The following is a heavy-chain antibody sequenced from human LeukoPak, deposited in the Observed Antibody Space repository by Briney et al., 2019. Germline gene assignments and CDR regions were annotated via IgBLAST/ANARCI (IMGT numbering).Heavy chain of an antibody. D-gene: IGHD4-17*01. Sequence: TLSLTCTVSGVSISGGGYYWSWVRQDPGQGLEWIGYIYYSGSTYYNPSLKSRVTISVDTSKNQFSLKLSSVTAADTAVYYCARGGPKWIYGDYPYFDSWGQGTLVTVSS. J-gene: IGHJ4*02. CDR1: GVSISGGGYY. CDR3: ARGGPKWIYGDYPYFDS. V-gene: IGHV4-31*03. CDR2: IYYSGST.